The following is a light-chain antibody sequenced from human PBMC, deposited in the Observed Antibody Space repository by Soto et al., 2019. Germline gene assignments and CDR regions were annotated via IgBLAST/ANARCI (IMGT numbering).Light chain of an antibody. V-gene: IGKV3D-20*02. CDR1: QSVSSSY. CDR2: GAS. CDR3: QQRSKWPLT. Sequence: EIVLTQSPGTLSLSPGERATLSCRASQSVSSSYLAWYQQKRGQAPRLLIYGASSRATGIPDRFSGSGSGTDFTLTISSLEPEDFAVYFCQQRSKWPLTFGGGTKVETK. J-gene: IGKJ4*01.